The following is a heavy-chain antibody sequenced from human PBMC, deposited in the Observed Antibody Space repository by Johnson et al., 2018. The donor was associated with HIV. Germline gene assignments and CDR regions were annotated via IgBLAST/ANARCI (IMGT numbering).Heavy chain of an antibody. V-gene: IGHV3-7*02. CDR3: VRGFRSHTETEAPMIIAPGAFDI. CDR2: IKQGGSEK. J-gene: IGHJ3*02. CDR1: GFTFSSYW. Sequence: VQLVESGGGLVQPGGSLRLSCAASGFTFSSYWMSWVRQAPGKGLEWVANIKQGGSEKYFVDSLKGRFIISRDNAKNSLYLQMNSLRAEDTAVYYCVRGFRSHTETEAPMIIAPGAFDIWGQGTMVTVSS. D-gene: IGHD3-22*01.